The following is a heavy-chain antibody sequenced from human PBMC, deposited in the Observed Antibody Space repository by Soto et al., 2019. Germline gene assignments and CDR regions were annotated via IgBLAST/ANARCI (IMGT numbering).Heavy chain of an antibody. J-gene: IGHJ4*02. D-gene: IGHD3-22*01. Sequence: PSETLSLTCTVSGGSISSYYWGWIRQPPGKGLEWIGSIYYDGSAYSNPSLKSRVTISVDTSKNQFSLKLTSVTAADTAVYYCARHSGNTHDGNGYLYYWGQGTLVT. CDR2: IYYDGSA. CDR3: ARHSGNTHDGNGYLYY. CDR1: GGSISSYY. V-gene: IGHV4-39*01.